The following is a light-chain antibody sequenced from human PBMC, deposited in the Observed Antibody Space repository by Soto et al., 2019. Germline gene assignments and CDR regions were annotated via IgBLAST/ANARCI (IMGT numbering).Light chain of an antibody. V-gene: IGKV3-20*01. J-gene: IGKJ1*01. Sequence: EIVLTQSPFTRSLRRVERATLSCRASQSVSSNLAWYRQKPGQAPRLLIYDASNRATGIPARFSGSGSGTDFTLTISRLEPEDFAVYYCQQYGGSRTFGQGTKVDIK. CDR3: QQYGGSRT. CDR1: QSVSSN. CDR2: DAS.